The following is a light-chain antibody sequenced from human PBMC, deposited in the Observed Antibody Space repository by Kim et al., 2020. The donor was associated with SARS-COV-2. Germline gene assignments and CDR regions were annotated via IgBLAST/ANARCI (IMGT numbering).Light chain of an antibody. CDR1: QDISLY. Sequence: DIQMTQSTSSLSVSVGDRVTISWQARQDISLYLNWYKQKPGKAPELLIFDASRLENGVPPRISGSGSGADFPLTISSLQPEDVATYYCQQYHNLPPTFGGGTKVDSK. J-gene: IGKJ4*01. CDR2: DAS. CDR3: QQYHNLPPT. V-gene: IGKV1-33*01.